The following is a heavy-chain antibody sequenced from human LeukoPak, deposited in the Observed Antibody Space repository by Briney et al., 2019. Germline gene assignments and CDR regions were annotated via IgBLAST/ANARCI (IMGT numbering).Heavy chain of an antibody. Sequence: ASVKVSCKASGYTFTAYYIHWVRQATGQGLEWMGWMNPNSGNTGYAQKFQGRVTMTRNTSISTAYMELSSLRSEDTAVYYCARPRKGIRVLDVWGQGTTVTVSS. CDR2: MNPNSGNT. V-gene: IGHV1-8*02. CDR3: ARPRKGIRVLDV. J-gene: IGHJ6*02. D-gene: IGHD3-3*02. CDR1: GYTFTAYY.